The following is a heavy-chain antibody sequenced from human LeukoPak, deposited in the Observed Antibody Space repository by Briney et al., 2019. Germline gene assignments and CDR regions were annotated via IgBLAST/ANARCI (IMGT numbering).Heavy chain of an antibody. CDR2: INPNSGGT. CDR3: ASTGGHSGSYYSRLRAFDI. V-gene: IGHV1-2*02. CDR1: GYTFTSYY. J-gene: IGHJ3*02. D-gene: IGHD1-26*01. Sequence: ASVKVSCKASGYTFTSYYMHWVRQAPGQGLEWIGWINPNSGGTNYAQKFQGRVTMTRDTSISTAYMELSRLRSDDTAVYYCASTGGHSGSYYSRLRAFDIWGQGTMVTVSS.